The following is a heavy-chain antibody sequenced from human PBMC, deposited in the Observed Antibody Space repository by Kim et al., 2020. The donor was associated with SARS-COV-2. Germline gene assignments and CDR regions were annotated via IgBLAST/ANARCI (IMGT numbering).Heavy chain of an antibody. CDR1: GYTFTSYA. CDR2: INTNTGNP. D-gene: IGHD6-6*01. CDR3: ARVTRAAAGSSSTTGYYYYYMDV. Sequence: ASVKVSCKASGYTFTSYAMNWVRQAPGQGLEWMGWINTNTGNPTYAQGFTGRFVFSLDTSVSTAYLQISSLKAEDTAVYYCARVTRAAAGSSSTTGYYYYYMDVWGKGTTVTVSS. J-gene: IGHJ6*03. V-gene: IGHV7-4-1*02.